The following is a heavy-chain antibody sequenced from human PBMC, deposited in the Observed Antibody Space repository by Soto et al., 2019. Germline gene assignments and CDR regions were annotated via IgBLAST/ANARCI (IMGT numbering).Heavy chain of an antibody. J-gene: IGHJ4*02. V-gene: IGHV4-59*13. CDR2: IFYSGST. CDR1: GGSIGTYY. CDR3: ARDGYCTHGVCYGSGGPFAY. Sequence: SETLSLTCTVSGGSIGTYYWNWIRQSPGKGLEWIGYIFYSGSTNYNPSLKSRLTLSVDTSKNQVSLKLSSVTAADTAVYYCARDGYCTHGVCYGSGGPFAYWGQATLVT. D-gene: IGHD2-8*01.